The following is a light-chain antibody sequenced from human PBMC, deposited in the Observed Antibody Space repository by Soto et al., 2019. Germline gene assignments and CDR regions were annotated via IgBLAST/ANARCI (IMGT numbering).Light chain of an antibody. V-gene: IGLV2-14*01. Sequence: QSALTQPASVSGSPGQSITISCTGTCSDVGGYNYVSWYQQHPGKAPKLMIYDVSNRPSGVSNRFSGSKSGNTASLTISGLQAEDEADYYCSSYTSIITVVFGGGTKVTVL. CDR2: DVS. CDR1: CSDVGGYNY. CDR3: SSYTSIITVV. J-gene: IGLJ2*01.